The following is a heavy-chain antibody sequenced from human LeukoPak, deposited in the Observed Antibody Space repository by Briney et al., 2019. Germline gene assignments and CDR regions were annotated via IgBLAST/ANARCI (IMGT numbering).Heavy chain of an antibody. Sequence: GASVKVSCKASGGTFSSYAISWVRQAPGQGLEWMGGIIPIFGTANYAQKFQGRVTITADKSTSTAYMELSSLRSEDTAVYYCARALMEAARRDYWGQGTLATVSS. CDR1: GGTFSSYA. D-gene: IGHD6-6*01. J-gene: IGHJ4*02. CDR2: IIPIFGTA. CDR3: ARALMEAARRDY. V-gene: IGHV1-69*06.